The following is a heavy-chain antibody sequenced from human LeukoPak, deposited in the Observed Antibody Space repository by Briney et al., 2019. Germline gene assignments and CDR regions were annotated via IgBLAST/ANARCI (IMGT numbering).Heavy chain of an antibody. CDR1: GFTVSSNY. J-gene: IGHJ6*02. Sequence: PGGSLRLSCAASGFTVSSNYMSWVRQAPGKGLEWVSVIYSGGSTYYADSVKGRFTISRDNSKNTLYLQMNSLRAEDTAVYYCAKVPYYYDSSGYGPYGMDVWGQGTTVTVSS. CDR2: IYSGGST. CDR3: AKVPYYYDSSGYGPYGMDV. D-gene: IGHD3-22*01. V-gene: IGHV3-53*05.